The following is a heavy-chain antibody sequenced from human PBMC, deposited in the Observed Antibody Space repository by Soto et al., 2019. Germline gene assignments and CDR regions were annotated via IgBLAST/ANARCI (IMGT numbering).Heavy chain of an antibody. CDR1: GFTFSSYA. D-gene: IGHD2-15*01. Sequence: PGGSLRLSCAASGFTFSSYAMHWVRQAPGKGLEYVSAISSNGGSTYYANSVKGRFTISRDNSKNTLYLQMGSLRAEDMAVYYCASLFGGGYCSGGSCPDAFDTWGQGTMVTVSS. V-gene: IGHV3-64*01. CDR2: ISSNGGST. CDR3: ASLFGGGYCSGGSCPDAFDT. J-gene: IGHJ3*02.